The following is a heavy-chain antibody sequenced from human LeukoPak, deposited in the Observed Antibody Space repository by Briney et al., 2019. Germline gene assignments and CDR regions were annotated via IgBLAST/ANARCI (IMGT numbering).Heavy chain of an antibody. Sequence: PGGSLRLSCAASGFTFSSYGMHWVRQAPGKGLEWVSAISGSGGSTYYADSVKGRFTISRDNSKNTLYLQMNSLRAEDTAVYYCAKDRTYSSSSCHDYWGQGTLVTVSS. J-gene: IGHJ4*02. D-gene: IGHD6-6*01. CDR3: AKDRTYSSSSCHDY. CDR1: GFTFSSYG. V-gene: IGHV3-23*01. CDR2: ISGSGGST.